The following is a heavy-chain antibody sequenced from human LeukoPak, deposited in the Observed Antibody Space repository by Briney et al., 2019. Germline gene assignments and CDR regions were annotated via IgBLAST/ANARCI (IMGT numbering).Heavy chain of an antibody. V-gene: IGHV3-23*01. CDR3: AKSAAAGTRGLLSFDY. CDR1: GFTFSSYA. J-gene: IGHJ4*02. Sequence: PGGSLRLSCAASGFTFSSYALSWVRQAPGKGLEWVSAISGRGGSTYYADSVKGRFTISRDNSKNTLYLQMNSLRAEDTAVYYCAKSAAAGTRGLLSFDYWGQGTLVTVSS. CDR2: ISGRGGST. D-gene: IGHD6-13*01.